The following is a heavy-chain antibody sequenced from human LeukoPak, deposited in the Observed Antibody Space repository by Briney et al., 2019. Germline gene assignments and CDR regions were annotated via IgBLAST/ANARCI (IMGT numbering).Heavy chain of an antibody. CDR3: AKESPVGGFWSGHQS. D-gene: IGHD3-3*01. CDR2: ISGGGST. V-gene: IGHV3-23*01. Sequence: GGSLRLSCAASGFTFSSYAMSWVRQAPGKGLGWVSAISGGGSTFYPDSVKGRFTISRDNSKNTLYLQMDSLRADDTAVYYCAKESPVGGFWSGHQSWGQGTLVTVSS. CDR1: GFTFSSYA. J-gene: IGHJ5*02.